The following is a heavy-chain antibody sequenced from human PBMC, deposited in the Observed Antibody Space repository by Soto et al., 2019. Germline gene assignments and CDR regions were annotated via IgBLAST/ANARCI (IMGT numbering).Heavy chain of an antibody. V-gene: IGHV4-34*01. CDR1: GGSFSGYY. J-gene: IGHJ6*02. CDR2: INHSGST. D-gene: IGHD3-9*01. CDR3: ARGFPYYDILTGYYPLDYYYYGMDV. Sequence: SETLSLTCAVYGGSFSGYYWSWIRQPPGKGLEWIGEINHSGSTNYNPSLKSRVTISVDTSRNQFSLKLRSVTAADTAVYYCARGFPYYDILTGYYPLDYYYYGMDVWSQGTTVTVSS.